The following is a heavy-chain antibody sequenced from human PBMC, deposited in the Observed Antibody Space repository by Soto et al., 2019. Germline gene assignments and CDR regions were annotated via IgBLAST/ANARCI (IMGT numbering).Heavy chain of an antibody. CDR1: GYTFTSYA. CDR3: ARDPSPHYGSGSYYKYSLFDAFDI. CDR2: INAGNGNT. V-gene: IGHV1-3*01. J-gene: IGHJ3*02. Sequence: ASVKVSCKASGYTFTSYAMHWVRQAPGQRLEWMGWINAGNGNTKYSQKFQGRVTITRDTSASTAYMELSSLRSEDTAVYYCARDPSPHYGSGSYYKYSLFDAFDIWGQGTMVTVSS. D-gene: IGHD3-10*01.